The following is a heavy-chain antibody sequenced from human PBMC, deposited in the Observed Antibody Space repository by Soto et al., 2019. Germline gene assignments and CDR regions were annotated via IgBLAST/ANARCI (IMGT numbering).Heavy chain of an antibody. J-gene: IGHJ4*02. CDR3: ARGSQAGIAAAGTPPFDY. CDR1: GGTFSSYA. Sequence: ASVKLSCKASGGTFSSYAISWVRQAPGQGLVWMGGIIPIFGTANYAQKFQGRVTITADESTSTAYMELSSLRSEDTAVYYCARGSQAGIAAAGTPPFDYWGQGTLVTGSS. V-gene: IGHV1-69*13. CDR2: IIPIFGTA. D-gene: IGHD6-13*01.